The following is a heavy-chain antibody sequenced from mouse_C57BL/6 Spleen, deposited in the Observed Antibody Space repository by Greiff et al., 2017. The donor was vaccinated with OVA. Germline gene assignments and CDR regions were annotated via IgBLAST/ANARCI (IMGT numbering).Heavy chain of an antibody. J-gene: IGHJ2*01. CDR2: IYPRSGNT. Sequence: VQLQQSGAELARPGASVKLSCKASGYTFTSYGISWVKQRTGQGLEWIGEIYPRSGNTYYNEKFKGKATLTADTSSSTAYMELLSLTSEDSAVYFCAEWGWDYFDYWGQGTTLTVSS. V-gene: IGHV1-81*01. D-gene: IGHD1-3*01. CDR1: GYTFTSYG. CDR3: AEWGWDYFDY.